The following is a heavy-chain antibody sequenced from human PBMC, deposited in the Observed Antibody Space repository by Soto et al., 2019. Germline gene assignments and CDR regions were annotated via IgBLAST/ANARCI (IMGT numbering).Heavy chain of an antibody. D-gene: IGHD3-9*01. V-gene: IGHV1-69*13. Sequence: SVKVSCTASGGTFSSYAISWVRQAPGQGLEWMGGIIPIFGIANYAQKFQGRVTITADESTSTAYMERSSLRSEDTAVYYCAKTGDIPTRDYYYYGMDVWGQGTTVTVSS. CDR1: GGTFSSYA. CDR3: AKTGDIPTRDYYYYGMDV. CDR2: IIPIFGIA. J-gene: IGHJ6*02.